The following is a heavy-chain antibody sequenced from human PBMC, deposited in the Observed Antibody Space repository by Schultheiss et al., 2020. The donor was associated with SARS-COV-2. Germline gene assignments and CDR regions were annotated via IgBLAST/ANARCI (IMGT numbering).Heavy chain of an antibody. V-gene: IGHV3-30*03. CDR1: GFAFSTYG. J-gene: IGHJ6*02. CDR2: LSYHGSNK. D-gene: IGHD5-12*01. CDR3: ARAVGYSGYEPWGHYYYYGMDV. Sequence: GGSLRLSCAASGFAFSTYGMHWVRQAPGKGLEWVSFLSYHGSNKYYADSVKGRFTISRDNSRSTLYLQLNSLRAEDTAVYYCARAVGYSGYEPWGHYYYYGMDVWGQGTTVTVSS.